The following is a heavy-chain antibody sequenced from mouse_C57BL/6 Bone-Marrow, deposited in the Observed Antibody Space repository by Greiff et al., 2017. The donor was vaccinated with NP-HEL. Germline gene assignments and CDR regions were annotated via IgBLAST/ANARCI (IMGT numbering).Heavy chain of an antibody. Sequence: EVKLVESGGGLVQPGASLSLSCAASGFTFTDYYMRWLRQPPGQALGWLVFISIKANCYTTEYSASVKGRFTISSDNSQSILYLQMNALRAEDSATYYCARSIYYDYADDPFYAMDYWGQGTSVTVSS. CDR3: ARSIYYDYADDPFYAMDY. D-gene: IGHD2-4*01. J-gene: IGHJ4*01. CDR2: ISIKANCYTT. CDR1: GFTFTDYY. V-gene: IGHV7-3*01.